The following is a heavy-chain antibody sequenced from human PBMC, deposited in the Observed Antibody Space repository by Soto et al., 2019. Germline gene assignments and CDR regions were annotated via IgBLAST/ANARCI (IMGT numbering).Heavy chain of an antibody. J-gene: IGHJ4*02. Sequence: EVQLVESGGVLVQPGGSLRLSCAASGFTFSSFGMNWVRQAPGKGLEWVAYISGSSNTIYYADSVRGRFTISRDNAKNSLYLQMDSLSDEDTAVYYCWRVQRGSYFRFWGQGTLVTVSS. CDR3: WRVQRGSYFRF. CDR1: GFTFSSFG. V-gene: IGHV3-48*02. D-gene: IGHD1-26*01. CDR2: ISGSSNTI.